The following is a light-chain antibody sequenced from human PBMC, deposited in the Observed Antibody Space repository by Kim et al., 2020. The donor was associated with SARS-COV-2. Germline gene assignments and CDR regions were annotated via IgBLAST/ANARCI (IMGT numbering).Light chain of an antibody. CDR3: NSRDSTGNHLAV. CDR2: GKN. J-gene: IGLJ2*01. Sequence: GQTVRITSQGDTLRTYFPSWYQQKPGQAPGLVIYGKNNRPSGIPDRFSGSSSGNTASLTITGAQAEDEADYYCNSRDSTGNHLAVFGGGTQLTVL. V-gene: IGLV3-19*01. CDR1: TLRTYF.